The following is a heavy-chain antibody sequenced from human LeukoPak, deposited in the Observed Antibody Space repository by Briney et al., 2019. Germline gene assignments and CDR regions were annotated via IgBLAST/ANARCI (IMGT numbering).Heavy chain of an antibody. CDR1: GFTFSSYA. CDR2: ISGSGGST. D-gene: IGHD3-16*02. J-gene: IGHJ4*02. Sequence: GGSLRLSCAASGFTFSSYAMSWVRQAPGKAPEWVSAISGSGGSTYYADSVKGRFTISRDNSKNTLYLQMNSLRAEDTAVYYCAVRGTRLGELSHWGQGTLVTVSS. V-gene: IGHV3-23*01. CDR3: AVRGTRLGELSH.